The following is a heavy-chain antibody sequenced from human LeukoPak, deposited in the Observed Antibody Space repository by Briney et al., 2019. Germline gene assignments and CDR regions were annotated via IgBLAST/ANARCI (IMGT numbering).Heavy chain of an antibody. Sequence: GGSLRLSCVGSGFTFSSYLMTWVRQAPGKGLEWVANIKDDGSEKYSVDSVKGRFTISRDNAKNLLYLQMSSLRAEDTAVYYCTRARIDYWGQGTLVTVSS. CDR3: TRARIDY. J-gene: IGHJ4*02. D-gene: IGHD1-14*01. CDR1: GFTFSSYL. V-gene: IGHV3-7*04. CDR2: IKDDGSEK.